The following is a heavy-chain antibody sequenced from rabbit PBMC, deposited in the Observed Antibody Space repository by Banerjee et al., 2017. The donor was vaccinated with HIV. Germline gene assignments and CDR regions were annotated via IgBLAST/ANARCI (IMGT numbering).Heavy chain of an antibody. D-gene: IGHD6-1*01. V-gene: IGHV1S45*01. J-gene: IGHJ4*01. CDR3: ARGNYYSYAYTGYAYEGYGL. CDR1: GFSFSSSYW. CDR2: IYTGGSGST. Sequence: QEQLEESGGGLVKPGGSLTLNCTASGFSFSSSYWPCWVRQAPGKGLEWIACIYTGGSGSTWYASWAKGRFTISKTSSTTVTLQMTSLTAADTATYFCARGNYYSYAYTGYAYEGYGLWGPGTLVTVS.